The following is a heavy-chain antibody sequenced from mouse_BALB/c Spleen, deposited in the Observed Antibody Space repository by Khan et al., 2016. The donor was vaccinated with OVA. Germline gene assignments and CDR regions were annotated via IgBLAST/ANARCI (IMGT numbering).Heavy chain of an antibody. CDR3: TRNGYGKGAAMDS. D-gene: IGHD2-10*02. J-gene: IGHJ4*01. Sequence: EVELVESGGGLVQPGGSLKLSCATSGFTFGDYYMYWVRQTPEKRLEWVAYISNGGGSTYYPDTVKGRFTISRDNAKNTLYLLMDGLKSEDIALYYCTRNGYGKGAAMDSWGQGTSVAVSS. V-gene: IGHV5-12*02. CDR2: ISNGGGST. CDR1: GFTFGDYY.